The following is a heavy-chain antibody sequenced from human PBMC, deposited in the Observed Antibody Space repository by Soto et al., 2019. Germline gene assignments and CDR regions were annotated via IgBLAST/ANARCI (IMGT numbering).Heavy chain of an antibody. CDR2: ISYDGSNK. CDR1: GFTFSSYA. CDR3: AEDFDY. J-gene: IGHJ4*02. V-gene: IGHV3-30-3*01. Sequence: HPGGSLRLSCAASGFTFSSYAMHWVRQAPGKGLEWVAVISYDGSNKYYADSVKGRFTISRDNSKNTLYLQMNSLRAEDTAVYYCAEDFDYWGQGTLVNVSS.